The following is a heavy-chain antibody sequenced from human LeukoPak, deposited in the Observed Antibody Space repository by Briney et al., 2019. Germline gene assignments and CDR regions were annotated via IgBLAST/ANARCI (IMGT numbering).Heavy chain of an antibody. J-gene: IGHJ4*02. D-gene: IGHD5-12*01. CDR1: GFTFSNAW. Sequence: PGRSLRLSCAVSGFTFSNAWMSWVRHAPRKGLEWVGRIKSKTDGGTTDYAAPVKGRLTLSRDDSKNTLHLQMNSLKLEDTAVYYCTTDVATVNDYWGQGTLVAVSS. V-gene: IGHV3-15*01. CDR2: IKSKTDGGTT. CDR3: TTDVATVNDY.